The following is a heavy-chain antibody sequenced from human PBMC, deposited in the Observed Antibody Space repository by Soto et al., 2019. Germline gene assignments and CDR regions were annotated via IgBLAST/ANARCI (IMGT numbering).Heavy chain of an antibody. CDR3: VRGIAAAGRAETNFDY. V-gene: IGHV2-70*13. J-gene: IGHJ4*02. CDR1: GFSLSTSGMC. D-gene: IGHD6-25*01. CDR2: IDWDDDK. Sequence: GSGPTLVNPTQTLTLTCTFSGFSLSTSGMCVSWIRQPPGKALEWLALIDWDDDKYYSTSLKTRLTISKDTSKNQVVLTMTNMDTVDSAPFFCVRGIAAAGRAETNFDYWGQGNLVTVSS.